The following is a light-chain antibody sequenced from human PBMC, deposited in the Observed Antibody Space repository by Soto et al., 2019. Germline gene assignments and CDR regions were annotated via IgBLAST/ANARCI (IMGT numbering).Light chain of an antibody. J-gene: IGLJ1*01. CDR1: SSNIGAGYD. CDR3: QSYDSSLSGYV. V-gene: IGLV1-40*01. CDR2: GNS. Sequence: LTQPPSVSGAPGQRVTISCTGSSSNIGAGYDVHWYQQLPGTAPKLPIYGNSNRPSGVPDRFSGSKSGTSASLAITGLQAEDEADYYCQSYDSSLSGYVFGTGTKLTVL.